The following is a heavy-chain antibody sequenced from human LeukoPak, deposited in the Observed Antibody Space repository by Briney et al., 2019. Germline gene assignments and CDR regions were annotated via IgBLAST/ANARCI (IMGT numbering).Heavy chain of an antibody. V-gene: IGHV3-30*04. Sequence: GGSLRLSCTASEFTFSNYAMHWVRQAPGKGLEWVALRSYDRTNKYYAGSVKGRFTISRDNSKNTLYLQMNGLRAEDTAVYYCAREYEGYCSGTTCFRGTYNWFDPWGQGTLVTVSS. CDR2: RSYDRTNK. D-gene: IGHD2-15*01. J-gene: IGHJ5*02. CDR1: EFTFSNYA. CDR3: AREYEGYCSGTTCFRGTYNWFDP.